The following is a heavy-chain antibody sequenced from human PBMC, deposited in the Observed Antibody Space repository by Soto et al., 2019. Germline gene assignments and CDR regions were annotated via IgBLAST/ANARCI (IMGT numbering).Heavy chain of an antibody. CDR2: LSYSGST. Sequence: SETLSLTCTVSGGYIRTSGYSWGWIRRPPGKGLEWIGYLSYSGSTIYNPSLKSRVTISVDTSKNQFSLKLSPVTSADTAVYYCSGGGTTDYIDFWGQGTLVTVSS. J-gene: IGHJ4*02. V-gene: IGHV4-61*05. CDR1: GGYIRTSGYS. D-gene: IGHD4-4*01. CDR3: SGGGTTDYIDF.